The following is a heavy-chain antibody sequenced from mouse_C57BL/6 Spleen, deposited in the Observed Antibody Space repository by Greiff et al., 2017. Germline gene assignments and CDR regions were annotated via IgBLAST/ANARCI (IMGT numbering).Heavy chain of an antibody. J-gene: IGHJ1*03. CDR2: IRNKANGYPT. D-gene: IGHD2-10*02. V-gene: IGHV7-3*01. CDR3: ARYGGYGNSYWYFDV. CDR1: GFTFTDYY. Sequence: EVKVVESGGGLVQPGGSLSLSCAASGFTFTDYYMSWVRQPPGKALEWLGFIRNKANGYPTEYSASVKGRFTISRDNSQSILYLQMNALRAEDSATYYCARYGGYGNSYWYFDVWGTGTTVTVSS.